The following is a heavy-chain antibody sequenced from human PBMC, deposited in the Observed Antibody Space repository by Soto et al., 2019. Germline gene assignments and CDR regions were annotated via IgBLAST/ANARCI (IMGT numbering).Heavy chain of an antibody. Sequence: SETLSLTCAVSGGSISSGGYSWSWIRQPPGKGLEWIGYIYYSGSAYYNPSLKSRLTISVDTSENQFSLKLSSVTAADTAVYYCARDAPYTDFPYYYHGMDVWGQVTTVTVSS. J-gene: IGHJ6*02. CDR2: IYYSGSA. CDR3: ARDAPYTDFPYYYHGMDV. V-gene: IGHV4-31*11. CDR1: GGSISSGGYS. D-gene: IGHD2-21*02.